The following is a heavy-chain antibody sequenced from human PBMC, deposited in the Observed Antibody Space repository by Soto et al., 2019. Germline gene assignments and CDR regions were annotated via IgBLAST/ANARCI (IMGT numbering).Heavy chain of an antibody. Sequence: GGSLRLSCAASGFTFSVYAMSWVRQAQGKGLEWVSAISSNGGRTFYADSLRGRFTISRDNSKSALYLQMNNLRAEDTVIYYCAKYSELPYEAYLQQWGQGTLVTVSS. V-gene: IGHV3-23*01. CDR1: GFTFSVYA. CDR2: ISSNGGRT. D-gene: IGHD1-7*01. CDR3: AKYSELPYEAYLQQ. J-gene: IGHJ1*01.